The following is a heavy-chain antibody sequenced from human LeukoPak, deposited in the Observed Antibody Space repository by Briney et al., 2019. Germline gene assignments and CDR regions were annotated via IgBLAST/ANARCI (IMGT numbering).Heavy chain of an antibody. J-gene: IGHJ4*02. V-gene: IGHV3-30-3*01. CDR3: ARDGLRYNWNDFDY. D-gene: IGHD1-1*01. CDR1: GFTFSSYA. Sequence: HPGGSLRLSCAASGFTFSSYAMHWVRQAPGKGLEWVAVTSYDGSNRYYADSVKGRFTISRDNSKNTLYLQMNSLRAEDTAVYYCARDGLRYNWNDFDYWGQGTLVTVSS. CDR2: TSYDGSNR.